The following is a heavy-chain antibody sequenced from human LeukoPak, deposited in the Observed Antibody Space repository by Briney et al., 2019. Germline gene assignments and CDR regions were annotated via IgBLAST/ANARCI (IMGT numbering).Heavy chain of an antibody. CDR3: ARREYSYGHHFDY. CDR1: GYTFTGYY. J-gene: IGHJ4*02. Sequence: ASVKVSCKASGYTFTGYYMHWVRQAPGQGLEWMGWINPNSGGTNYAQKFQGRVTMTRDTSISTAYMELSRLRSDDTAVYYCARREYSYGHHFDYWGQGTLVTVSS. V-gene: IGHV1-2*02. D-gene: IGHD5-18*01. CDR2: INPNSGGT.